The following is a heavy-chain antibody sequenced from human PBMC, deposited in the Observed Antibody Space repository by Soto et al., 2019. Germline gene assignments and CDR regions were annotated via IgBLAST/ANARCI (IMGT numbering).Heavy chain of an antibody. J-gene: IGHJ4*02. CDR2: IYPAGPT. CDR3: ARDADSSGLHY. D-gene: IGHD6-19*01. CDR1: GFTVSGMF. Sequence: SLRLSCAASGFTVSGMFMNWVRQAPGKGLEWVSVIYPAGPTYYADSVKGRFTISRDNSKNTLFLQLNNLRAEDTAVYYCARDADSSGLHYWGQGILVTVYS. V-gene: IGHV3-53*01.